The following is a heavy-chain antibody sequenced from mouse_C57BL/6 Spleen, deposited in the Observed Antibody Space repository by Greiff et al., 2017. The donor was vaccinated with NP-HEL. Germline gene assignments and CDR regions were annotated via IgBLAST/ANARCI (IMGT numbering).Heavy chain of an antibody. CDR2: IYPGSGST. Sequence: QVQLQQPGAELVKPGASVKMSCKASGYTFTSYWITWVKQRPGQGLEWIGDIYPGSGSTNYNEKFKSKATLTVDTSSSTAYMQLSSLTSEDSAVYYFARGDYYGSSLYAMDYWGQGTSVTVSS. D-gene: IGHD1-1*01. J-gene: IGHJ4*01. V-gene: IGHV1-55*01. CDR1: GYTFTSYW. CDR3: ARGDYYGSSLYAMDY.